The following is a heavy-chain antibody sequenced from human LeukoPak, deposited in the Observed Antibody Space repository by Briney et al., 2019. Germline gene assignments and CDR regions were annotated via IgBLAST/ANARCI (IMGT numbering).Heavy chain of an antibody. J-gene: IGHJ3*02. V-gene: IGHV3-23*01. D-gene: IGHD3-10*01. CDR2: VSASGGST. CDR1: GFSFSDSG. CDR3: AREVVLLWFGDHSGGAFDI. Sequence: PGGSLRLSCAASGFSFSDSGMDWVRQAPGKGLEWVSSVSASGGSTYYADSVKGRFTISRDNSKNTLYLQMNSLRAEDTAVYYCAREVVLLWFGDHSGGAFDIWGQGTMVTVSS.